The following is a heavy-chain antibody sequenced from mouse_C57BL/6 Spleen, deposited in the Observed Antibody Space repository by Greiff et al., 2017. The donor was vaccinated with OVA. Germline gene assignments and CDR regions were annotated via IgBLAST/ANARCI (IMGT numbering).Heavy chain of an antibody. J-gene: IGHJ3*01. CDR2: IYPGSGST. V-gene: IGHV1-55*01. Sequence: QVQLQQPGAELVKPGASVKMSCKASGYTFTSYWITWVKQRPGQGLEWIGDIYPGSGSTNYNEKFKSKATLTVDTSSSTAYMQLSSLTSEDSAVYYWARTVTTRAWFAYWGQGTLVTVSA. D-gene: IGHD2-2*01. CDR1: GYTFTSYW. CDR3: ARTVTTRAWFAY.